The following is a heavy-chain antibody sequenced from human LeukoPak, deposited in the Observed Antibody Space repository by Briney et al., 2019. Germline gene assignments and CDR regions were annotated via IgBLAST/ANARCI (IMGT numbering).Heavy chain of an antibody. V-gene: IGHV1-69*02. CDR3: ARTEWELRDAFDI. D-gene: IGHD1-26*01. CDR2: IIPILDIA. CDR1: GRTLSSYT. J-gene: IGHJ3*02. Sequence: ASVKVSXKASGRTLSSYTISWVRQAPGQGLEWMGRIIPILDIANYAQKFQGRVTITADKSTSTAYMELSSLRSEDTAVYYCARTEWELRDAFDIWGQGTMVTVSS.